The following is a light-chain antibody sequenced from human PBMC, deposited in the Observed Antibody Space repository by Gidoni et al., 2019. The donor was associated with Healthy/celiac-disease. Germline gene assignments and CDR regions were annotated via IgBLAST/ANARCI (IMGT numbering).Light chain of an antibody. CDR2: AAS. V-gene: IGKV1-39*01. CDR3: QQSYSTPRT. J-gene: IGKJ2*01. CDR1: QSISSY. Sequence: DIHMTQSPSSLSTSVGDRVTITCRASQSISSYLNWYQQKPGKAPKLLIYAASSLQSGVPSRFSGSGAGKDFTLTSSSLQPEDFANYYCQQSYSTPRTFGQGTKLEIK.